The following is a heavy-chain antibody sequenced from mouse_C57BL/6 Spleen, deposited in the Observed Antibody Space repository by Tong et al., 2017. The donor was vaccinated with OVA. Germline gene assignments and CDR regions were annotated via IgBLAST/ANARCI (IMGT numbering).Heavy chain of an antibody. CDR1: GFNIKDYY. CDR3: TLGGYRYFDV. J-gene: IGHJ1*03. CDR2: IDPENGDT. Sequence: EVQLQESGAELVKPGASVKLSCTASGFNIKDYYMHWVKQRTEQGLEWIGRIDPENGDTEYASKFQGKATITADTSSNTAYLQLSSLTSEDTAVYYCTLGGYRYFDVWGTGTTVTVSS. D-gene: IGHD2-2*01. V-gene: IGHV14-1*01.